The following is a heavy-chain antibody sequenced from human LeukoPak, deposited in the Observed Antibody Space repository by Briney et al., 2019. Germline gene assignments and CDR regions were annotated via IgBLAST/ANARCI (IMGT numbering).Heavy chain of an antibody. CDR1: GFTFSSYG. CDR2: IWYDGTNK. D-gene: IGHD3-10*01. J-gene: IGHJ4*02. V-gene: IGHV3-33*01. CDR3: ARGRWTDVARGSYYFDY. Sequence: SGGSLRLSCVASGFTFSSYGMHWVRQAPGKGLEWVAVIWYDGTNKYYADSVNGRFTISRDSSRNTLYLQMNSLTSEDTAIYYCARGRWTDVARGSYYFDYWGQGTLVSVSS.